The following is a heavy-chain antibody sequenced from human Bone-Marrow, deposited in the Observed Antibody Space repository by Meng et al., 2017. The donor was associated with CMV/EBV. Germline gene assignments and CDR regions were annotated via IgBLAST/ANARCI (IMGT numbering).Heavy chain of an antibody. V-gene: IGHV1-2*02. CDR3: ARGIVVVPAAIDY. D-gene: IGHD2-2*01. CDR1: GYTFTGYY. CDR2: INPNSGGT. Sequence: ASVKVSCKASGYTFTGYYMHWVRQAPGQGLEWMGWINPNSGGTNYAQKFQGRVTMTRDTSISTAYMELSRLRSDDTAVYYCARGIVVVPAAIDYWGQGTLVPVPS. J-gene: IGHJ4*02.